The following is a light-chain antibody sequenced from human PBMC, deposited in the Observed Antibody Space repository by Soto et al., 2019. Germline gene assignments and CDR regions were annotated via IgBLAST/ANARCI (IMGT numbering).Light chain of an antibody. CDR2: WAS. V-gene: IGKV4-1*01. Sequence: DIVMTQSPDSLAVSLGERATINCKSSQSVLSSSNNKNFLAWYQQKPGQSPKLLIYWASTRESGVPDRFSGSGSGTDFPLTISSLQSEDVAVYYCQQCYSIAYTFGQGTKLEIK. CDR3: QQCYSIAYT. J-gene: IGKJ2*01. CDR1: QSVLSSSNNKNF.